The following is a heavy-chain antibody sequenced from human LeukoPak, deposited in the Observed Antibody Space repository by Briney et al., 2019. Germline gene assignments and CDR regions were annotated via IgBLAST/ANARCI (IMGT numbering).Heavy chain of an antibody. Sequence: SETLSLTCTVSGGSISSYYWSWIRQPPGKGLEWIGYIYYSGSTNYNASLKSRVTISVDTSKNEFSLKMSSVSAADTAVYYCAREVAVAGFDYWGQGTLVTVSS. CDR1: GGSISSYY. D-gene: IGHD6-19*01. V-gene: IGHV4-59*01. J-gene: IGHJ4*02. CDR2: IYYSGST. CDR3: AREVAVAGFDY.